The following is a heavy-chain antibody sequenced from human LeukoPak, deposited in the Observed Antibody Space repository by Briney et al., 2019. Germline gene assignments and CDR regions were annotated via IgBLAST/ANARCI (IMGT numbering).Heavy chain of an antibody. V-gene: IGHV4-39*02. Sequence: PSETLSLTCTVSGGSINSTNYCWGWIRQPPGKGLEWTGTIYYSGRTYYNPSLKSRVTISVATSQDHFSLKLSSVSAADTALYYCARLRPYSGSDYWGQGTLVTVSS. CDR1: GGSINSTNYC. CDR3: ARLRPYSGSDY. CDR2: IYYSGRT. J-gene: IGHJ4*02. D-gene: IGHD1-26*01.